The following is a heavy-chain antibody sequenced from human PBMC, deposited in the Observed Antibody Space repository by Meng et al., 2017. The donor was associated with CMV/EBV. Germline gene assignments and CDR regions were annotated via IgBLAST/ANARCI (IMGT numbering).Heavy chain of an antibody. D-gene: IGHD2-15*01. CDR3: ARLGSTDDY. J-gene: IGHJ4*02. V-gene: IGHV1-2*02. Sequence: QGQLVRAGAEVKKLGAQVKVSCKASGYTFTGYYMHWVRQAPGQGLEWMGWINPNSGGTNYAQKFQGRVTMTRDTSISTAYMELSRLRSDDTSVYYCARLGSTDDYWGQGTLVTVSS. CDR1: GYTFTGYY. CDR2: INPNSGGT.